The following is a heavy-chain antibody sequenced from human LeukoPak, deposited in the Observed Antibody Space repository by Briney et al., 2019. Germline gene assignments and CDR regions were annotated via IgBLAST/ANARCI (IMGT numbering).Heavy chain of an antibody. CDR1: GDSIRGYY. D-gene: IGHD4-4*01. J-gene: IGHJ2*01. V-gene: IGHV4-4*07. Sequence: SETLSLTCSVSGDSIRGYYWNWIRQPAGKGLEWIGRIYTSGSTDYKPPLKSRVTMSVDASKKWFSLKMISLTAADTAVYYCARGVTSVQSFWYFDLWGRGTLVTVSS. CDR2: IYTSGST. CDR3: ARGVTSVQSFWYFDL.